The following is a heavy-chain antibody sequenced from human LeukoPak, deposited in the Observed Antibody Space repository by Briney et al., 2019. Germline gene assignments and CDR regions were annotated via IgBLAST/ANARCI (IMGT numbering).Heavy chain of an antibody. V-gene: IGHV3-23*01. CDR2: IGGSGGNT. CDR3: ATLPGGIAAAGRY. D-gene: IGHD6-13*01. Sequence: PGGSLRLSCAASGFTFSSYAMSWVRQAPGKGLEWVSAIGGSGGNTYYADSVKGRFTISRDNSKNTLYLQMNSLRAEDTAVYYCATLPGGIAAAGRYWGQGTLVTVSS. J-gene: IGHJ4*02. CDR1: GFTFSSYA.